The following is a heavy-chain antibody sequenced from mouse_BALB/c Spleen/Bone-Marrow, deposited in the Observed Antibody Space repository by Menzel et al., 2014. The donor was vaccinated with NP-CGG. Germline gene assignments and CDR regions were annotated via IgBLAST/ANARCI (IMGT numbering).Heavy chain of an antibody. CDR2: ISDGGSYT. V-gene: IGHV5-4*02. D-gene: IGHD1-1*01. CDR1: GFTFSDYY. Sequence: DVMLVESGGGLVKPGGSLKLSCAASGFTFSDYYMYWVRQTPEKGLEWVATISDGGSYTYYPDSVKGRFTISRDNAKNSLYLQMTSLKSEDTAMYYCARDSYSYGSSYWYFDVWGAGTTVTVSS. CDR3: ARDSYSYGSSYWYFDV. J-gene: IGHJ1*01.